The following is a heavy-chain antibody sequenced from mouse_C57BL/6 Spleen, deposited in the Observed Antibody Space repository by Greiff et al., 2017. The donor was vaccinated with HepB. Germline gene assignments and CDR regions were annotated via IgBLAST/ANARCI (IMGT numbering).Heavy chain of an antibody. CDR2: INPGDGDT. CDR3: ARRVATDY. D-gene: IGHD1-1*01. V-gene: IGHV1-80*01. CDR1: GYAFSSYW. Sequence: QVQLQQSGAELVKPGASVKISCKASGYAFSSYWMNWVKQRPGKGLEWIGKINPGDGDTNYNEKFKGKATLTADKASSTAYMQLSSLTSEDSAVYFCARRVATDYWGQGTTLTVSS. J-gene: IGHJ2*01.